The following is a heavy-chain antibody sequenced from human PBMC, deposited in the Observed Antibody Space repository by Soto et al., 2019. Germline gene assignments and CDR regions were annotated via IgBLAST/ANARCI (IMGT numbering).Heavy chain of an antibody. CDR2: ISSSSSGI. CDR1: GFTFSSYG. Sequence: GGSLRLSCAASGFTFSSYGMNWVRQAPGKGLEWVSAISSSSSGIYYADSVKGRFTISRDNAKNSLYLQMNSLRAEDTSVYYCAREKRNDYWGQGTLVTVSS. V-gene: IGHV3-21*01. J-gene: IGHJ4*02. CDR3: AREKRNDY.